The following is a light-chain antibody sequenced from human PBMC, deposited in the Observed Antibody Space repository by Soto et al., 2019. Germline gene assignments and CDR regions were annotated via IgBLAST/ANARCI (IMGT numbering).Light chain of an antibody. CDR2: GAS. J-gene: IGKJ1*01. CDR3: QQYDTWPRT. CDR1: QSVSSSY. Sequence: EIVLTQSPGTLSLSPGERATLSCRASQSVSSSYLAWYQQKPGQAPRLLIYGASSRATGIPDRFSGSGSGTDFTLTISSLQSEDFALYYCQQYDTWPRTFGQGTKVEVK. V-gene: IGKV3-20*01.